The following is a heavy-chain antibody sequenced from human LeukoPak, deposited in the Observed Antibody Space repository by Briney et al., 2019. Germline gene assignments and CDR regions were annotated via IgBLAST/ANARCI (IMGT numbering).Heavy chain of an antibody. D-gene: IGHD5/OR15-5a*01. CDR3: ARVVPVYAGRYRGGMDV. Sequence: PGGSLRLSCAASGFTFSSYAMSWVRQGPGRGLEWVANVKHDGSEKNYVGSVKGRFTISRDNAKNSLYLQMNSLRAEDTGVYYCARVVPVYAGRYRGGMDVWGQGTTVTVSS. V-gene: IGHV3-7*01. J-gene: IGHJ6*02. CDR1: GFTFSSYA. CDR2: VKHDGSEK.